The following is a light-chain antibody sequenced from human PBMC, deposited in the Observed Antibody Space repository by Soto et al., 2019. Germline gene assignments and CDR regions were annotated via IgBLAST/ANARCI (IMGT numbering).Light chain of an antibody. CDR2: GAS. J-gene: IGKJ1*01. V-gene: IGKV3-20*01. CDR1: QSVGTS. CDR3: QQYGNSPKT. Sequence: EIVLTQSPGTLSLSPGERATLSCRASQSVGTSLAWYQQKPGQAPRLVISGASSRATGIPDRFSGSGSGTDFTLTISRLEPEDFAVYYCQQYGNSPKTFGQGTKVDI.